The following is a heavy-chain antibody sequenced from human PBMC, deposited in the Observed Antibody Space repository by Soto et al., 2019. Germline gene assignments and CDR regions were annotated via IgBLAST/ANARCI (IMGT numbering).Heavy chain of an antibody. D-gene: IGHD3-10*01. J-gene: IGHJ3*02. CDR3: AAELIDYYGSGSYIYAFDI. CDR1: GCTFTTSA. Sequence: SVKVSCKASGCTFTTSALQWVRQARGQRLEWIGWIVVGSGNTNYEQKSQERVTITRDMSTSTAYMELSSLRSEDTAVYYCAAELIDYYGSGSYIYAFDIWGQGTMVTVSS. CDR2: IVVGSGNT. V-gene: IGHV1-58*01.